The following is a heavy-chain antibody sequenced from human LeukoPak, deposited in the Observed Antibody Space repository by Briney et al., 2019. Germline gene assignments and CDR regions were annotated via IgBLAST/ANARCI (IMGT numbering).Heavy chain of an antibody. Sequence: ASVKVSCKASGGTFSSYAISWVRQAPGQGLEWMGGIIPIFGTANYAQKFQGRVTITTDESTSTAYMELSSLRSDDAAVYYCARGDPLGIAAATDYWGQGTLVTVSS. CDR2: IIPIFGTA. J-gene: IGHJ4*02. CDR3: ARGDPLGIAAATDY. D-gene: IGHD6-13*01. CDR1: GGTFSSYA. V-gene: IGHV1-69*05.